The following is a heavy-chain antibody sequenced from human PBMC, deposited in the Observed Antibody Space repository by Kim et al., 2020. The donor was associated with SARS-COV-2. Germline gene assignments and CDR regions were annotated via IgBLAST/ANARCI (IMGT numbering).Heavy chain of an antibody. CDR3: ARKIAATGYSDY. CDR2: IRYDGINK. V-gene: IGHV3-30*03. D-gene: IGHD6-13*01. CDR1: GFTFRNYG. J-gene: IGHJ4*02. Sequence: GGSLRLSCAASGFTFRNYGMHWVRQAPGKGLEWVALIRYDGINKYYRDSVKGRFTISSDNSKSTLYLEMHSLTIEDRAVFECARKIAATGYSDYWDQGTLVTVSS.